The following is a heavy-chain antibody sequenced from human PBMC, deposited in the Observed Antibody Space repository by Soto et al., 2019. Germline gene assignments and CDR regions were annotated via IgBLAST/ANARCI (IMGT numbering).Heavy chain of an antibody. CDR2: IYYSGST. CDR1: GGSIRNLG. Sequence: SETLPLTSTVAGGSIRNLGWIWIRKPQGKGLEWIGYIYYSGSTNYNPSLKSRVTISVDTSKNQFSLKLSSVTAADTAVYYCARAAAAAGTGPWFDPWGQGTLVTVSS. D-gene: IGHD6-13*01. J-gene: IGHJ5*02. V-gene: IGHV4-59*11. CDR3: ARAAAAAGTGPWFDP.